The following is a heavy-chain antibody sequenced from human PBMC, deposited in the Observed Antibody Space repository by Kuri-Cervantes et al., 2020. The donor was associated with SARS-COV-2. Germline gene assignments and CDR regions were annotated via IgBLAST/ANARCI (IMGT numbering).Heavy chain of an antibody. D-gene: IGHD2-2*02. Sequence: GESLKISCAASGFTFSSYGMHWVRQAPGKGLEWVSYISSSSSTIYYADSVKGRFTISRDNAKNSLYLQMNGLRAEDTAVYYCARDPYCSSTSCYTGYYYYGMDVWGQGTTVTVSS. CDR3: ARDPYCSSTSCYTGYYYYGMDV. CDR1: GFTFSSYG. CDR2: ISSSSSTI. J-gene: IGHJ6*02. V-gene: IGHV3-48*01.